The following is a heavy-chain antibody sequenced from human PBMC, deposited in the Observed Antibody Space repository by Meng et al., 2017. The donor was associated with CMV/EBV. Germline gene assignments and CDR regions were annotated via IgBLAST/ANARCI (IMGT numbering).Heavy chain of an antibody. CDR2: INHSGST. D-gene: IGHD5/OR15-5a*01. Sequence: SETLSLTCAVYGGSFSGYYWSWIRQPPGKGLEWIGEINHSGSTNYNPSLKSRVTISVDTSKNQFSLKLSSVTAADTAVYYCARLYGYCDYWGQGTLVTVPQ. CDR1: GGSFSGYY. CDR3: ARLYGYCDY. V-gene: IGHV4-34*01. J-gene: IGHJ4*02.